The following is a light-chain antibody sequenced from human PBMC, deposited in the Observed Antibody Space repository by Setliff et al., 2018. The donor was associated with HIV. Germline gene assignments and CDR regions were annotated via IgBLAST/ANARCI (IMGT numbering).Light chain of an antibody. CDR2: DVR. CDR3: SSYRSGNIGV. J-gene: IGLJ1*01. V-gene: IGLV2-14*03. Sequence: SALAQPASVSGSPGQSITISCTGTSSDVGGYNYVSWYQHFPGRTPKLIIYDVRNRPPGVSSRFSGSKSANTASLTISGLRAEDEADYYCSSYRSGNIGVFGGGTKVTVL. CDR1: SSDVGGYNY.